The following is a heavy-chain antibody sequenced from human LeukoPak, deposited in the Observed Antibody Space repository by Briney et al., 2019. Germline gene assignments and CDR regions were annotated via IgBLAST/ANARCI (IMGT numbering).Heavy chain of an antibody. CDR3: ARGPSAYPKCFDY. Sequence: QAGGSLRLSCAASGFTLSNYWMSWVRQAPGRGMEWVAIIKQDGSDKYYVDSVKGRFTISRDNSKNTLYLKMNSLRAEDTAVYYCARGPSAYPKCFDYWGQGTMVSVSS. CDR2: IKQDGSDK. V-gene: IGHV3-7*02. J-gene: IGHJ4*02. D-gene: IGHD5-12*01. CDR1: GFTLSNYW.